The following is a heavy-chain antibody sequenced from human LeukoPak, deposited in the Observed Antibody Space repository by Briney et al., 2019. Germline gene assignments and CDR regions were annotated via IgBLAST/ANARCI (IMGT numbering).Heavy chain of an antibody. CDR1: GFTFSSYG. Sequence: GGSLRLSCAASGFTFSSYGMHWVRQAPGKGLEWVAVISYDGSNKYYADSMKGRFTISRDNSKNTLYLQMNSLRAEDTAVYYCARDPAVGPPWGSGSYVSWWFDPWGQGTLVTVSS. V-gene: IGHV3-30*03. D-gene: IGHD3-10*01. J-gene: IGHJ5*02. CDR3: ARDPAVGPPWGSGSYVSWWFDP. CDR2: ISYDGSNK.